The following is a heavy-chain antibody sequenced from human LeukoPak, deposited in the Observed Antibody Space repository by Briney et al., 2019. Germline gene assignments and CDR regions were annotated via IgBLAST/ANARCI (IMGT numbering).Heavy chain of an antibody. CDR3: AKDLAFFDYVDAFDI. J-gene: IGHJ3*02. Sequence: SETLSLTCTVSGGSISSYYWSWIRQPPGKGLEWIGYIYYSGSTNYNPSLKSRVTISVDTSKNQFSLKLSSVTAADTAVYYCAKDLAFFDYVDAFDIWGQGTMVTVSS. V-gene: IGHV4-59*01. D-gene: IGHD4/OR15-4a*01. CDR1: GGSISSYY. CDR2: IYYSGST.